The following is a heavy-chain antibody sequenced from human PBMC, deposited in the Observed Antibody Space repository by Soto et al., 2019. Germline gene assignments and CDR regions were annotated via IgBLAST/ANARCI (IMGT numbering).Heavy chain of an antibody. CDR1: GYTFSNYD. CDR3: ARSNFGSGVYFDY. J-gene: IGHJ4*02. D-gene: IGHD3-16*01. CDR2: MNPNTGDT. V-gene: IGHV1-8*01. Sequence: ASVKVSCKASGYTFSNYDINWVRQATGQGLEWMGWMNPNTGDTGYPQKFQGRVTMTRDTSITTAYMELSSLRSEDTAMYYCARSNFGSGVYFDYWGQGTQVTVSS.